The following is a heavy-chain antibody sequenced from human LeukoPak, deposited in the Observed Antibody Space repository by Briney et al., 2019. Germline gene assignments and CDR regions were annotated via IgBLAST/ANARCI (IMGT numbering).Heavy chain of an antibody. CDR3: AKSPRIAAAIYYFDY. CDR2: ISGSGGST. CDR1: GFTFSSYA. D-gene: IGHD6-13*01. V-gene: IGHV3-23*01. Sequence: GGSLRLSCAASGFTFSSYAMSWVRQAPGKGPEWVSAISGSGGSTYYADSVKGRFTISRDNSKNTLYLQMNSLRAEDTAVYYCAKSPRIAAAIYYFDYWGQGTLVTVSS. J-gene: IGHJ4*02.